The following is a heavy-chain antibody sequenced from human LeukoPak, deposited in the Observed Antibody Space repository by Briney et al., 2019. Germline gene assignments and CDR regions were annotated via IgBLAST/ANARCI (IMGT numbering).Heavy chain of an antibody. CDR3: GRDTVGYGGAFDI. CDR2: ISSSSSYT. CDR1: GFTFSDYY. D-gene: IGHD5-18*01. Sequence: GGSLRLSCAASGFTFSDYYMSWIRQAPGKGLERVSYISSSSSYTNYADSVKGRFTISRDNAKNSLYLQMNSLRPEDTAVYYCGRDTVGYGGAFDIWGQGTMVTVSS. V-gene: IGHV3-11*06. J-gene: IGHJ3*02.